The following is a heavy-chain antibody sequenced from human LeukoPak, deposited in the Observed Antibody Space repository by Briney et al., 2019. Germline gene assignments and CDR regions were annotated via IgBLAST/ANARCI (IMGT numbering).Heavy chain of an antibody. CDR2: INHSGST. J-gene: IGHJ4*02. Sequence: SETLSLTCAVYGGSVSGYYWSCIRQPPGKGVEWIGEINHSGSTNYNPSLKSRVTISVDTSKKQFSLKLSSVTAADTAVYYCARGVCSGGGCYGLFNYWGQGTLVTVSS. CDR3: ARGVCSGGGCYGLFNY. D-gene: IGHD2-15*01. V-gene: IGHV4-34*01. CDR1: GGSVSGYY.